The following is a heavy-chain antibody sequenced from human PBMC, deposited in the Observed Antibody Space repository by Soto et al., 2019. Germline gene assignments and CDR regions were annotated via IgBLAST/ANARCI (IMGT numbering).Heavy chain of an antibody. J-gene: IGHJ3*02. CDR3: ARVIREPDVFAI. CDR1: GFTFSDYY. D-gene: IGHD1-26*01. V-gene: IGHV3-11*06. Sequence: PGGSLRLSCAASGFTFSDYYMSWIRQAPGKGLEWVSYISSSSSYTNYADSVKGRFTISRDNAKNSLYLQMNSLRAEDTAVYYCARVIREPDVFAIWGQGTMVTGSS. CDR2: ISSSSSYT.